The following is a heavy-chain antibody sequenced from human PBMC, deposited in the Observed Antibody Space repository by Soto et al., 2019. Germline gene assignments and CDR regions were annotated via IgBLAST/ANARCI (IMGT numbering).Heavy chain of an antibody. Sequence: PGGSLRLSCVASGFTFSNYVMTWVRQAPGKGLEWVSGITGSSSSTYYADSVKGRFTISRDNSKNTLYLHMNSLRDEDTALYYCAKASGNYFTNTAVDVCGQETTVTISS. CDR1: GFTFSNYV. CDR2: ITGSSSST. V-gene: IGHV3-23*01. J-gene: IGHJ6*01. CDR3: AKASGNYFTNTAVDV. D-gene: IGHD3-10*01.